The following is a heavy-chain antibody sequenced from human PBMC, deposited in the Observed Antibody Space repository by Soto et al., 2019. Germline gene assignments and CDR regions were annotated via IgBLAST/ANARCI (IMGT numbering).Heavy chain of an antibody. CDR3: ARDDYDYVWGSYRYHWFDP. D-gene: IGHD3-16*02. CDR2: IYYSGRT. Sequence: PSETLSLTCTVSGGSISSSSYYWGWIRQPPGKGLEWIGSIYYSGRTYHNPSLKSRVTISVDTSKNQFSLKLSSVTAADTAVYYCARDDYDYVWGSYRYHWFDPWGQGTLVTVSS. CDR1: GGSISSSSYY. J-gene: IGHJ5*02. V-gene: IGHV4-39*07.